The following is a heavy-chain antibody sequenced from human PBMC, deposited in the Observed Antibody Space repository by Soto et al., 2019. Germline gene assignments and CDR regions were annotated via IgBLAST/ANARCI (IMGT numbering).Heavy chain of an antibody. D-gene: IGHD2-2*01. Sequence: GSLRLSCAASGFTFSVSAMHWVRQAPGKGLEWVSVIYSGGSTYYADSVKGRFTISRHNSKNTLYLQMNSLRAEDTAVYYCARVSGSRQAYFDYWGQGTLVTVSS. CDR2: IYSGGST. J-gene: IGHJ4*02. V-gene: IGHV3-53*04. CDR1: GFTFSVSA. CDR3: ARVSGSRQAYFDY.